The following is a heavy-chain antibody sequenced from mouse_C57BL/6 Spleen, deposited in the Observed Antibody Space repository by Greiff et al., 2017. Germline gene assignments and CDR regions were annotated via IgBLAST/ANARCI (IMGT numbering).Heavy chain of an antibody. J-gene: IGHJ4*01. CDR3: ARMGGLYAMDY. CDR2: ISSGSSTI. CDR1: GFTFSDYG. V-gene: IGHV5-17*01. Sequence: EVQLQESGGGLVKPGGSLKLSCAASGFTFSDYGMHWVRQAPEKGLEWVAYISSGSSTIYYADTVKGRFTISRDNAKNTLFLQMTSLRSEDTAMYYCARMGGLYAMDYWGQGTSVTVSS.